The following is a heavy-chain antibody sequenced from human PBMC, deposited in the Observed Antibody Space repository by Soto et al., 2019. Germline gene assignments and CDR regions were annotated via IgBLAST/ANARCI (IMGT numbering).Heavy chain of an antibody. CDR2: INPNSGGT. V-gene: IGHV1-2*04. CDR1: GYTFTGYY. CDR3: ARDRLGGGFRFDY. D-gene: IGHD3-9*01. J-gene: IGHJ4*02. Sequence: ASVKVSCKASGYTFTGYYMHWVRQAPGQGLEWMGWINPNSGGTNYAQKFQGWVTMTRDTSISTAYMELSRLRSDDTAVYYCARDRLGGGFRFDYWGQGTLVTVSS.